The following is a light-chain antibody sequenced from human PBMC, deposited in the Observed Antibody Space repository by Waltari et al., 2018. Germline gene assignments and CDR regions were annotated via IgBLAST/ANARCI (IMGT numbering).Light chain of an antibody. V-gene: IGKV3-15*01. J-gene: IGKJ1*01. CDR1: ENVAGN. Sequence: EIVMTQSPATLSVSPGDTATLSCRVSENVAGNLAWYQQRAGQAPRLLIYGTVTRATGIPARFSGSGSGTEFTLTISSLQSEDFAVYHCQQYKIWPQTFGQGTKVEIK. CDR2: GTV. CDR3: QQYKIWPQT.